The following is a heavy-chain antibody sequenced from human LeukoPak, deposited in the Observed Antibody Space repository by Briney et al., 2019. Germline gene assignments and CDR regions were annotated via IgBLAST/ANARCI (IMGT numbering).Heavy chain of an antibody. J-gene: IGHJ4*02. CDR2: ISGSGGST. V-gene: IGHV3-23*01. CDR1: GFTFSSYA. D-gene: IGHD3-22*01. Sequence: GGSLRLSCAASGFTFSSYAMSWVRQAPGKGLEWVSAISGSGGSTYYAGSVKGRFTISRDNSKTTLYLQMNSLRAEDTAVYYCASRGIVVVITTTTYFDYWGQGTLVTVSS. CDR3: ASRGIVVVITTTTYFDY.